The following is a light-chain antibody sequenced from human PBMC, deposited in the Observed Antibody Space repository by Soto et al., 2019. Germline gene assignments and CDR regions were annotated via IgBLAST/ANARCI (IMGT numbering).Light chain of an antibody. Sequence: ALQMTQSPSSLSASVGDRVTITCRASQGIRNDLGWYQQKPGKAPKLLIYAASSLQSGVPSRFSGSGSGTDFTLTISSLQPEDFATYYCLRDYNYPLTFGGGTKVEIK. CDR2: AAS. CDR1: QGIRND. V-gene: IGKV1-6*01. J-gene: IGKJ4*01. CDR3: LRDYNYPLT.